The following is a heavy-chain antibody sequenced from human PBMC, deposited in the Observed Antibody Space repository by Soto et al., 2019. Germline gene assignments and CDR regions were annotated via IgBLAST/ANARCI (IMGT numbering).Heavy chain of an antibody. D-gene: IGHD2-21*01. V-gene: IGHV3-74*01. J-gene: IGHJ4*02. CDR1: GFTFTSFW. Sequence: VQLVQSGGGSVQPGGSLRLSCEASGFTFTSFWMHWVRQVPVKGLVWVSRINSDGSNIRYADSVKGRFTVSRDNAKGTLYLQMNSLTVEDTAVYYCARDGAQIVVLGANYDYWGQGTLVTVSS. CDR2: INSDGSNI. CDR3: ARDGAQIVVLGANYDY.